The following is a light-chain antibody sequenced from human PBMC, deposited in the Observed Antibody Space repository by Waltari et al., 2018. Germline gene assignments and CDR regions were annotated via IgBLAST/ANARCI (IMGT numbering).Light chain of an antibody. V-gene: IGKV1-39*01. CDR2: DVS. CDR1: QDISTY. Sequence: DIQMTQSPSLLSASVGDRDTITCRASQDISTYLNWYQQRPGKAPNLLLYDVSRLENGVPSRFSGGGSGTDFTLTISSLQPEDFAAYFCQQSHSVPWTFAQGTAVEI. J-gene: IGKJ1*01. CDR3: QQSHSVPWT.